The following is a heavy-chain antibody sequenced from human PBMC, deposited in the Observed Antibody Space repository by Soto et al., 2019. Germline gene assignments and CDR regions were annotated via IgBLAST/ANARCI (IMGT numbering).Heavy chain of an antibody. CDR2: IYYSGST. CDR3: ARRGTAWTKYYYYYGMDV. D-gene: IGHD1-1*01. V-gene: IGHV4-59*01. CDR1: GGSISSYY. Sequence: SETLSLTCTVSGGSISSYYWSWIRQPPGKGLEWIGYIYYSGSTNYNPSLKSRVTISVDTSKNQFSLKLSSVTAADTAVYYCARRGTAWTKYYYYYGMDVWGQGTTVTVSS. J-gene: IGHJ6*02.